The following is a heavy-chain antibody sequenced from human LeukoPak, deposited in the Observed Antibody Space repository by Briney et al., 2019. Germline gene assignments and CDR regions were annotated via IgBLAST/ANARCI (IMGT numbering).Heavy chain of an antibody. D-gene: IGHD6-6*01. V-gene: IGHV1-69*05. CDR2: IIPIFGTA. J-gene: IGHJ3*02. CDR1: GGTFSSYA. CDR3: ARELLTARSEDAFDI. Sequence: SVKVSCKASGGTFSSYAISWVRQAPGQGLEWMGRIIPIFGTANYAQKFQGRVTITTDESTSTTYMELSSLRSEDTAVYYCARELLTARSEDAFDIWGQETMVTVSS.